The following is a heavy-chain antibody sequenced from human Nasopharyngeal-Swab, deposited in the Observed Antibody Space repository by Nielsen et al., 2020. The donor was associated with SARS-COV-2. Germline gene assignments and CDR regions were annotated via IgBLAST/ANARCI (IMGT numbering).Heavy chain of an antibody. Sequence: GESLKISFAASGFTFSSYSMNWVRQAPGKGLEWVSSISSSSSSIYYADSVKGRFTISRDNAKNSLYLQLNSLRAEDTAVYYCARSLRGSSLHYWGQGTLVTVSS. D-gene: IGHD6-6*01. J-gene: IGHJ4*02. CDR2: ISSSSSSI. CDR1: GFTFSSYS. CDR3: ARSLRGSSLHY. V-gene: IGHV3-21*01.